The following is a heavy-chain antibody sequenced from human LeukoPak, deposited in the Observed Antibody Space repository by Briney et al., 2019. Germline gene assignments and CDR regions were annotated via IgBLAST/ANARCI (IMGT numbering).Heavy chain of an antibody. CDR3: ARPMTTVTSPLDY. Sequence: GGSLQISGKGSGSNFTNYWIGGGRQVPGKGVEWMGIIFHGDSDTRKSPSWQGQVNNSDDKAKRTAYLQWSSLKASDTAMYYCARPMTTVTSPLDYWGQGTLVTVSS. J-gene: IGHJ4*02. V-gene: IGHV5-51*01. CDR1: GSNFTNYW. D-gene: IGHD4-11*01. CDR2: IFHGDSDT.